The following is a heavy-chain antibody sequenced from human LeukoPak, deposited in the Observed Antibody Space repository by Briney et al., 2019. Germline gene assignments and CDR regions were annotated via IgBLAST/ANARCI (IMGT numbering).Heavy chain of an antibody. CDR2: ISSSSSYI. CDR1: GFTFSSYS. D-gene: IGHD2-15*01. V-gene: IGHV3-21*01. J-gene: IGHJ6*02. CDR3: ARPGYCSGGSCFRYYYYYGMDV. Sequence: PGGSLRLSCAASGFTFSSYSMNWVRQAPGKGLEWISPISSSSSYIYYADSVKGRFTISRDNAKNSLYLQMNSLSAEDTAVYYCARPGYCSGGSCFRYYYYYGMDVWGQGTTVTVSS.